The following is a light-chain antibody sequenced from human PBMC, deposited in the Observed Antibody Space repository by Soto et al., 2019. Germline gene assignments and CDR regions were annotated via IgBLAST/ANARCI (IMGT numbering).Light chain of an antibody. CDR1: QSLSNNF. J-gene: IGKJ4*01. CDR3: QQYATSPLT. V-gene: IGKV3-20*01. CDR2: GAS. Sequence: EIVMTQSPATLSVSPGDRAALSCGASQSLSNNFLAWYQQKPGQAPRLLISGASSRATGIPDRFSGSGSGTDFTLTITRVEPEDFAVYYCQQYATSPLTFGGGTKVEIK.